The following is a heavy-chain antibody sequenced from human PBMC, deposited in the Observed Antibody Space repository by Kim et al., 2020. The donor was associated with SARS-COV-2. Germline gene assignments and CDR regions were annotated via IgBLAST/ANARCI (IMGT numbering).Heavy chain of an antibody. V-gene: IGHV3-21*01. Sequence: GGSLRLSCAASGFTFSSYSMNWVRQAPGKGLEWVSSISSSSSYIYYADSVKGRFTISRDNAKNSLYLQMNSLRAEDTAVYYCARDLGYCSGGSCPDAFDIWGQGTMVTVSS. CDR2: ISSSSSYI. CDR3: ARDLGYCSGGSCPDAFDI. D-gene: IGHD2-15*01. CDR1: GFTFSSYS. J-gene: IGHJ3*02.